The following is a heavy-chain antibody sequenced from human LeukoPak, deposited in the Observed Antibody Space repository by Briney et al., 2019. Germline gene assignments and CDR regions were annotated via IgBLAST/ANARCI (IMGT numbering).Heavy chain of an antibody. CDR1: GFTFSSYS. D-gene: IGHD5-24*01. Sequence: GGSLRLSCAASGFTFSSYSMNWVRQAPGKGLEWVSSISSSSSYIYYADSVKGRFTISRDNAKNSLYLQMNSLRAEDTAVYYCASCRDGDNSNYWGQGTLVTVSS. CDR3: ASCRDGDNSNY. V-gene: IGHV3-21*01. J-gene: IGHJ4*02. CDR2: ISSSSSYI.